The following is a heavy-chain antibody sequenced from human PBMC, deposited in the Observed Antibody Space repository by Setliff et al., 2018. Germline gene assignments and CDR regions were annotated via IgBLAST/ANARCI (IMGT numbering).Heavy chain of an antibody. V-gene: IGHV1-18*01. CDR1: GYTFTSYG. CDR3: ARDVGIAVAGTHFQH. CDR2: ISSYNGKT. J-gene: IGHJ1*01. Sequence: ASVKVSCKASGYTFTSYGISWVRQAPGQGLEWMGWISSYNGKTNYAQKLQGRVTMTTDTSTSTAYMELRSLRSDDTAVYYCARDVGIAVAGTHFQHWGQGTLVTVSS. D-gene: IGHD6-19*01.